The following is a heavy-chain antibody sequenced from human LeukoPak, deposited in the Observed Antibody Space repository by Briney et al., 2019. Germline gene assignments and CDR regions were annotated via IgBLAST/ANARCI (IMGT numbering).Heavy chain of an antibody. CDR3: ARGRPHGV. V-gene: IGHV1-69*05. J-gene: IGHJ6*04. Sequence: SVKVSCKASGGAFNIYDINWVRQAPGQGLEWMGRIIPVVGTTDYAQKFQGRLTISTDESTNTDYMDLSSLRSDDTAVYYCARGRPHGVWGKGTAVTVSS. CDR2: IIPVVGTT. CDR1: GGAFNIYD.